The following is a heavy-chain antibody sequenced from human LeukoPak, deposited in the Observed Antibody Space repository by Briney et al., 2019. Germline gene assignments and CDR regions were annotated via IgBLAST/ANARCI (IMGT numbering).Heavy chain of an antibody. V-gene: IGHV4-38-2*02. D-gene: IGHD6-13*01. Sequence: SETLSLTCTVSGYSISSGYYWGWIRQPPGKGLEWIGSIYHSGSTYYNPSLKSRVTISVDTSKNQFSLKLSSVTAADTAVYYCARDRVSVAAMRIWGQGTMVTVSS. CDR3: ARDRVSVAAMRI. CDR2: IYHSGST. CDR1: GYSISSGYY. J-gene: IGHJ3*02.